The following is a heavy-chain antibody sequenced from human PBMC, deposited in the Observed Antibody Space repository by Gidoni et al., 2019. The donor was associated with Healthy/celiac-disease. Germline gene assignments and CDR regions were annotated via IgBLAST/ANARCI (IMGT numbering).Heavy chain of an antibody. D-gene: IGHD3-22*01. V-gene: IGHV3-49*05. Sequence: EVQLVESGGGLVKPGRSLRLSCTASGFTFGVYAMSWLRQAPGKGLEWVGFIRSKAYGGTTEYAASVKGRFTISRDDSKSIAYLQMNSLKTEDTAVYYCTRDRPYDSSGYYADYYYYGMDVWGQGTTVTVSS. J-gene: IGHJ6*02. CDR2: IRSKAYGGTT. CDR3: TRDRPYDSSGYYADYYYYGMDV. CDR1: GFTFGVYA.